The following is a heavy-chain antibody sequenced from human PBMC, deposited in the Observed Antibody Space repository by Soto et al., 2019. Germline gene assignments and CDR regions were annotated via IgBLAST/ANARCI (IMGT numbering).Heavy chain of an antibody. D-gene: IGHD3-3*01. CDR1: GGSISSYY. CDR3: ARGLYDFWSAVYNWFDP. V-gene: IGHV4-59*01. J-gene: IGHJ5*02. Sequence: SETLSLTCTVSGGSISSYYWSWIRQPPGKGLEWIGYIYYSGSTNYNPSLKSRVTISVDTSKNQFSLKLSSVTAADTAVYYCARGLYDFWSAVYNWFDPWGQGTLVTVSS. CDR2: IYYSGST.